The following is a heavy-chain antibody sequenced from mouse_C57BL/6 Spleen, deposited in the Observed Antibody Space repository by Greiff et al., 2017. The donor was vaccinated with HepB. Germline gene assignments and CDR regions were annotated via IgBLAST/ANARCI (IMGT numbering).Heavy chain of an antibody. V-gene: IGHV7-3*01. CDR3: ASSYYDGYYILAY. CDR1: GFTFTDYY. J-gene: IGHJ3*01. Sequence: EVQLVESGGGLVQPGGSLSLSCAASGFTFTDYYMSWVRQPPGKALEWLGFIRNKANGYTTEYSAPVKGRFTISRDNSKSIIYLQMNALSAEDSATYYCASSYYDGYYILAYWGQGTLVTVSA. D-gene: IGHD2-3*01. CDR2: IRNKANGYTT.